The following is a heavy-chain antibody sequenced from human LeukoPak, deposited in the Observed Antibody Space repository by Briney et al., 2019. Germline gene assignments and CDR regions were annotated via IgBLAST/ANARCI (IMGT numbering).Heavy chain of an antibody. J-gene: IGHJ3*02. V-gene: IGHV3-7*05. CDR2: IKQDGSEK. Sequence: GGSLRLSCAASGFTFSSYWMNWVRQAPGKGLEWVANIKQDGSEKYYVDSVKGRFTISRDNSKNSLYLQMNSLRTEDTALYYCAKDLVAFDIWGQGTMVTVSS. D-gene: IGHD2-8*02. CDR3: AKDLVAFDI. CDR1: GFTFSSYW.